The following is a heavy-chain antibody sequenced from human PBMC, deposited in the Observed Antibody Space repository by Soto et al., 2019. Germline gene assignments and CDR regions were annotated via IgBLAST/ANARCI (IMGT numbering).Heavy chain of an antibody. Sequence: GESLKIACKGSGYSFAGYWITWVRQKPGKGLEWMGRIDPSDSQTYYSPSFRGHVTISATKSITTVFLQWSSLRASDTAMYYCARQIYDSDTGPNFQYYFDSWGQGTPVTVSS. CDR3: ARQIYDSDTGPNFQYYFDS. CDR1: GYSFAGYW. V-gene: IGHV5-10-1*01. J-gene: IGHJ4*02. D-gene: IGHD3-22*01. CDR2: IDPSDSQT.